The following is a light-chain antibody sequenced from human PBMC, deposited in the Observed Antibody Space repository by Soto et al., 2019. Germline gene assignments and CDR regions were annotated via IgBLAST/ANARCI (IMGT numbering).Light chain of an antibody. J-gene: IGKJ2*01. CDR1: QSVASSF. CDR3: QQYGNTPPT. CDR2: ATS. Sequence: EIVLTQSPGTLSLSPGERATLSCRASQSVASSFLAWYQRKPGQAPWLLIFATSSRATGIPDRFSGSGSGTDFTLTISRLEPEDFALYYCQQYGNTPPTFGQGTKVEIK. V-gene: IGKV3-20*01.